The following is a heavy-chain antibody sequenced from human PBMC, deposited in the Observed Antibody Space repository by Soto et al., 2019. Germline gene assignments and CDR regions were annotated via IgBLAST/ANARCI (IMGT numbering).Heavy chain of an antibody. CDR3: TTEVTDSSGWVSWFDP. D-gene: IGHD6-19*01. V-gene: IGHV3-15*07. J-gene: IGHJ5*02. Sequence: EVQLVESGGGLVKPGGSLRLSCAASGFTFSNAWMNWVRQAPGKGLEWVGRIKSKTDGGTTDYAAPVKGRFTISRDDSKNTLYLQMNSLETEDTAVYYCTTEVTDSSGWVSWFDPWSQGTLVTVSS. CDR1: GFTFSNAW. CDR2: IKSKTDGGTT.